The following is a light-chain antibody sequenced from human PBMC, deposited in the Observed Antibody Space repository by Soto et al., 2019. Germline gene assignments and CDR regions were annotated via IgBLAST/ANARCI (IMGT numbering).Light chain of an antibody. CDR3: QQLDSFPLS. CDR2: ATS. CDR1: QDINSH. V-gene: IGKV1-9*01. J-gene: IGKJ4*01. Sequence: IQLTQSPSSLPAAVGDRVTITCRASQDINSHLAWYQQKPGKAPSLLIYATSTLQSGVPSRFSGSGSGTDFTLTISGLQTEDFATYHCQQLDSFPLSFGGGTKLEIK.